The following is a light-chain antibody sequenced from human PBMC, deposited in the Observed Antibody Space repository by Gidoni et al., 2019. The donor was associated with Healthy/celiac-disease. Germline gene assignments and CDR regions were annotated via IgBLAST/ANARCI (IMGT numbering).Light chain of an antibody. Sequence: EIVLPQSPRTLSLSPGERATLSCRASQSVSSTYFAWYQQKPGQAPRLLIYGAASRATGIPDRFSGSGSGTDFTLTISRLEPEDFAVYYCQQYGSSPRTFGQGTKVEIK. CDR3: QQYGSSPRT. V-gene: IGKV3-20*01. CDR2: GAA. CDR1: QSVSSTY. J-gene: IGKJ1*01.